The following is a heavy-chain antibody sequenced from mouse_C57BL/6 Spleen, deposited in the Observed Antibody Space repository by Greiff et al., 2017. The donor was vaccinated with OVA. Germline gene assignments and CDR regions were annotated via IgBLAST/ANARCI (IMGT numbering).Heavy chain of an antibody. J-gene: IGHJ4*01. Sequence: QVQLQQPGAELVKPGASVKMSCKASGYTFTSYWITWVKQRPGQGLEWIGDIYPGSGSTNYNEKFKSKATLTVDTSSSTAYMQLSSLTSEDSAVYYCARTGDGYNYAMDYWGQRTSVTVSS. CDR3: ARTGDGYNYAMDY. CDR1: GYTFTSYW. D-gene: IGHD2-3*01. V-gene: IGHV1-55*01. CDR2: IYPGSGST.